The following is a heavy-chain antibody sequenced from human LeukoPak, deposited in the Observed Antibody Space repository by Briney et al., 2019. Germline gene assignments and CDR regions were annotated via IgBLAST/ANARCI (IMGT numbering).Heavy chain of an antibody. D-gene: IGHD3-22*01. CDR2: ISWNSGSI. CDR3: AKDGEYAGGYKSSYFDY. Sequence: GGSLRLSCAASGFTVSSNYMSWVRQAPGKGLEWVSGISWNSGSIGYADSVKGRFTISRDNAKNSLYLQMNSLRAEDMALYYCAKDGEYAGGYKSSYFDYWGQGTLVTVSS. V-gene: IGHV3-9*03. CDR1: GFTVSSNY. J-gene: IGHJ4*02.